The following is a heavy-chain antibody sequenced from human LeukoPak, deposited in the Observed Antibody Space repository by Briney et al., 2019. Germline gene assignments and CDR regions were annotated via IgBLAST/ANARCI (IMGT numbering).Heavy chain of an antibody. V-gene: IGHV4-34*01. J-gene: IGHJ4*02. CDR1: GGSFSGYY. Sequence: SETLSLTCAVYGGSFSGYYWSWIRQPPGKGLEWIGEINHSGSTNYNPSLKSRVTISVDTSKNQFSLKLSSVTAADTAVYYCARNYGSGSHFDYWGQGNLVSVSS. D-gene: IGHD3-10*01. CDR3: ARNYGSGSHFDY. CDR2: INHSGST.